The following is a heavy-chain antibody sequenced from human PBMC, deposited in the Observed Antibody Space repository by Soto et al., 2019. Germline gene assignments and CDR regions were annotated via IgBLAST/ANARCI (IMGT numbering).Heavy chain of an antibody. Sequence: SAALSLTGAVSCYSIISGYYFGWIRHPPWKGLEWIGSIYHSVNTYYNPSVKSRVTISLDTSKTQFSLKLSSVTAADTAVYYCARGADIVATTGDAFDIWGQGTMVTVSS. J-gene: IGHJ3*02. D-gene: IGHD5-12*01. CDR2: IYHSVNT. CDR1: CYSIISGYY. CDR3: ARGADIVATTGDAFDI. V-gene: IGHV4-38-2*01.